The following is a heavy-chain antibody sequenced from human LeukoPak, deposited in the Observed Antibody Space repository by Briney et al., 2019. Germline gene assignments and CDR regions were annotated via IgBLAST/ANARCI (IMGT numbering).Heavy chain of an antibody. V-gene: IGHV1-2*02. J-gene: IGHJ4*02. CDR1: GYTFTGYY. CDR3: VTLGATNFDY. D-gene: IGHD1-26*01. Sequence: ASVKVSCKASGYTFTGYYMQWVRQAPGQGLEFLGWISPDSGGTNYPQKFQGRVTLTRDTSISTAYMELSRLRSDDTAVYYCVTLGATNFDYWGQGTLVTVSS. CDR2: ISPDSGGT.